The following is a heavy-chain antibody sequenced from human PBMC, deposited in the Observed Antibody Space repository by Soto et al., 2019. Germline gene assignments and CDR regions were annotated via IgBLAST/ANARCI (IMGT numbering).Heavy chain of an antibody. V-gene: IGHV3-74*01. CDR2: INDDGSAP. D-gene: IGHD3-10*01. J-gene: IGHJ4*02. CDR3: ARGILGSGTANDY. CDR1: GFTFSGSW. Sequence: EVQLVESGGGLVQPGGSLRLSCAASGFTFSGSWMHWVRQAPGKGLVWVSRINDDGSAPSYADFVKGRFTISRDNAKNTLFLQMNGLRAEDTAVYYCARGILGSGTANDYWGQGTLGTVSS.